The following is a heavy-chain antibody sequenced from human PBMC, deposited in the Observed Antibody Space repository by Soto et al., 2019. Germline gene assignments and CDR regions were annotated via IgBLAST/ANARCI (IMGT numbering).Heavy chain of an antibody. CDR1: GGSISSGDYY. V-gene: IGHV4-30-4*01. D-gene: IGHD5-18*01. CDR3: ARVDLGYGIHYFDY. CDR2: IYYSGKT. Sequence: SETLSLTCTVSGGSISSGDYYWSWIRQPPGKGLEWIGYIYYSGKTYYNPSLESRVIISVDTSKNQFSLKLSSVTAADTAVYYCARVDLGYGIHYFDYWGQGTLVTVSS. J-gene: IGHJ4*02.